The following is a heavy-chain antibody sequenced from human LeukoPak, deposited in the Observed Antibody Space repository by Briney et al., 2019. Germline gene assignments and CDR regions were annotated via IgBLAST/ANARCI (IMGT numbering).Heavy chain of an antibody. CDR1: GYTFTSYD. V-gene: IGHV1-8*01. Sequence: ASVKVSCKASGYTFTSYDINWVRQAPGHGLEWMGWIHPNSGNTGYAQKFQGRVTMTRNTSISPAYMELSSLRSEDTAVYYCARGSIAEAGGSFDIWGEGTMVTVPS. CDR2: IHPNSGNT. CDR3: ARGSIAEAGGSFDI. D-gene: IGHD6-19*01. J-gene: IGHJ3*02.